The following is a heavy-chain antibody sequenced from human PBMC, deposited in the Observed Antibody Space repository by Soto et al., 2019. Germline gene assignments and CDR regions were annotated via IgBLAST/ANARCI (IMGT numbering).Heavy chain of an antibody. CDR1: GVSFSDFN. Sequence: QVQLVESGGGVVQPGASLRLSCAVSGVSFSDFNFHWVRQAPGKGLEWVAVISYDGSLKHYVDSVEGRFTISRDSSRNTVYLQMHSLRPEDTAVYYCAKEDFRDDFIDYWGQGTLVTVSS. V-gene: IGHV3-30*18. J-gene: IGHJ4*02. D-gene: IGHD2-21*02. CDR2: ISYDGSLK. CDR3: AKEDFRDDFIDY.